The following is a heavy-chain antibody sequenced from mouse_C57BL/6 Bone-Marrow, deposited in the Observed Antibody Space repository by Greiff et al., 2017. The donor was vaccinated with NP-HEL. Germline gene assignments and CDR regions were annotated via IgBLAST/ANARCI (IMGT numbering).Heavy chain of an antibody. J-gene: IGHJ2*01. V-gene: IGHV1-52*01. CDR3: ARQGWLLPFDY. CDR2: IDPSDSET. D-gene: IGHD2-3*01. Sequence: QAQLQQPGAELVRPGSSVKLSCKASGYTFTSYWMHWVKKRPIQGLEWIGNIDPSDSETHYNQKFKDKATLTVDKSSSTAYMQLSSLTSEDSAVYYCARQGWLLPFDYWGQGTTLTVSS. CDR1: GYTFTSYW.